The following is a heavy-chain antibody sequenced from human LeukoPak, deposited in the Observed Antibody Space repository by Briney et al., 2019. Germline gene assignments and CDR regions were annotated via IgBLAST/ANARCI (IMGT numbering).Heavy chain of an antibody. D-gene: IGHD2-2*01. J-gene: IGHJ4*02. Sequence: KPGGSLRLSCAASGFTFSSYSMNWVRQAPGKGLEWVSSISSSSSYIYYADSVKGRFTISRDNAKNSLYLQMNSLRAEDTAVYYCARDQAGLQYQLLGAVAGPGYWGQGTLVTVSS. CDR3: ARDQAGLQYQLLGAVAGPGY. V-gene: IGHV3-21*01. CDR2: ISSSSSYI. CDR1: GFTFSSYS.